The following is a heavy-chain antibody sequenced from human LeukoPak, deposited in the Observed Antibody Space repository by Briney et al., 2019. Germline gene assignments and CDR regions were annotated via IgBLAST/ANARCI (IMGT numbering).Heavy chain of an antibody. CDR2: INSDGSST. J-gene: IGHJ4*02. CDR3: AGSRYPEPQDLNY. D-gene: IGHD3-10*01. CDR1: GFTFSSYW. Sequence: GGSLRLSCAASGFTFSSYWMHWVRQAPGKGLVWVSRINSDGSSTSYADSVKGRFTISRDNLKSSLFLQMSSLRAEDTAVYYCAGSRYPEPQDLNYWGQGTLVIVS. V-gene: IGHV3-74*01.